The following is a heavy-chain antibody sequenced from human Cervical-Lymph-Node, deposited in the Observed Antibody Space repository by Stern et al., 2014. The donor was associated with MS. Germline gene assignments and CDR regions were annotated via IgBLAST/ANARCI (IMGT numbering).Heavy chain of an antibody. CDR2: IMSGGRYI. J-gene: IGHJ4*02. CDR3: ARGRGGNYRYYFDY. V-gene: IGHV3-21*01. CDR1: GFTFSSYT. D-gene: IGHD4-23*01. Sequence: EVQLVESGGGLVKPGGSLRLSCAASGFTFSSYTMHWVRQAPGKGLEWVASIMSGGRYIDNADSLKGRFTISRDNAKNSLYLQMNSLRAEDTAVYYCARGRGGNYRYYFDYWGQGTLVTVSS.